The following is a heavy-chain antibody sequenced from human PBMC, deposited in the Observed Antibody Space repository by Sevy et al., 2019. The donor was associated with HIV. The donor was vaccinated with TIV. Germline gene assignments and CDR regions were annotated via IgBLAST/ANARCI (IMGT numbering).Heavy chain of an antibody. V-gene: IGHV3-48*03. CDR1: GFPFGSYE. CDR3: ARDGISSGWYRGYYFDY. CDR2: ISNSGSAK. D-gene: IGHD6-19*01. Sequence: GGSLRLSCTASGFPFGSYEMNWVRQAPGKGLEWVSYISNSGSAKYYSDSVRGRFTISRDNAKNSLYLQMNSLRAEDTAVYYCARDGISSGWYRGYYFDYWGQGTLVTVSS. J-gene: IGHJ4*02.